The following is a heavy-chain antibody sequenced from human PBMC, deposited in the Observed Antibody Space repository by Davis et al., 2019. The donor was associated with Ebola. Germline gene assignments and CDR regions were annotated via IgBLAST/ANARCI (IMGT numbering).Heavy chain of an antibody. CDR2: INPMTGGT. V-gene: IGHV1-46*01. J-gene: IGHJ3*02. CDR1: GYRFTSYY. D-gene: IGHD3-22*01. CDR3: AREGGRYYDSSGYVFDI. Sequence: ASVKVSCKASGYRFTSYYMHWVRQAPGQGFEWMGIINPMTGGTSYAQNFQVRVNMTRDTSTSTVYMELSSLRSEDTVVYYCAREGGRYYDSSGYVFDIWGQGTMVKVSS.